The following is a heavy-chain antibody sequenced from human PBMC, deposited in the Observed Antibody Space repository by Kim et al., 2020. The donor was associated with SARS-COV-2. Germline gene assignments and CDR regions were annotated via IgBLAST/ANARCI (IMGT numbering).Heavy chain of an antibody. J-gene: IGHJ4*02. D-gene: IGHD6-6*01. V-gene: IGHV3-33*01. CDR2: IWYDGSNK. Sequence: GGSLRLSCAASGFTFSSYGMHWVRQAPGKGLEWVAVIWYDGSNKYYADSVKGRFTISRDNSKNTLYLQMNSLRAEGTAVYYCATESIAAPIWGQGTLVTVSS. CDR1: GFTFSSYG. CDR3: ATESIAAPI.